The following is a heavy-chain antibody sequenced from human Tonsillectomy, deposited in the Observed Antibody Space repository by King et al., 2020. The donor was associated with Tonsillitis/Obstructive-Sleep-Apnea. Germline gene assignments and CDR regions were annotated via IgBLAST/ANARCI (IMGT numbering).Heavy chain of an antibody. Sequence: VQLVESGGGLVQPGGSLRLSCAASGFTFSSYAMSWVRQAPGKGLEWVAAISCSGGSTYYSDSVKGRFTISRDNSKNTLYLQMNSLRAEDTAVYYCAKRDLIGVVPAAIQDYYYYMDVWGKGTTVTVS. J-gene: IGHJ6*03. CDR3: AKRDLIGVVPAAIQDYYYYMDV. CDR1: GFTFSSYA. V-gene: IGHV3-23*04. CDR2: ISCSGGST. D-gene: IGHD2-2*02.